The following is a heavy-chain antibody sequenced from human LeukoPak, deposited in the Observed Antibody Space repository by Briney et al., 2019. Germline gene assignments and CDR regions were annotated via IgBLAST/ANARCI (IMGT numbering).Heavy chain of an antibody. CDR2: IYYTGST. V-gene: IGHV4-59*08. D-gene: IGHD5-12*01. J-gene: IGHJ4*02. CDR1: GGSISSYY. Sequence: SGTLSLTCTVSGGSISSYYWSWIRRPPGKGLEWIGYIYYTGSTSYNPSLKSRVTISLDTSKSQFSLRLTSVTAADTAVYYCASHGSSGHDPLTWGQGTLVTVSS. CDR3: ASHGSSGHDPLT.